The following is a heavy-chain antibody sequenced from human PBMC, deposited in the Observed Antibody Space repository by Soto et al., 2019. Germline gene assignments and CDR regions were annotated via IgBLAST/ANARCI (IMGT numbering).Heavy chain of an antibody. CDR1: GGSISSYY. V-gene: IGHV4-59*08. CDR3: ARLSVVPGYYYYYYMDV. J-gene: IGHJ6*03. Sequence: QVQLQESGPGLVKPSETLSLTCTVSGGSISSYYWSWIRQPPGKGLEWIGYIYYSGSTNYNPSLKMRVPTSVATAKNQFSLKLSSVTAADTAVYYCARLSVVPGYYYYYYMDVWGKGTTVTVSS. CDR2: IYYSGST. D-gene: IGHD2-2*01.